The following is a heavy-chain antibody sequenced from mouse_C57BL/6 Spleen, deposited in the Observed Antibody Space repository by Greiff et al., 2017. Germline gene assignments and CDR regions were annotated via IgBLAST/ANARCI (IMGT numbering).Heavy chain of an antibody. J-gene: IGHJ2*01. CDR3: SYVSSVFDY. CDR2: ISYDGSN. D-gene: IGHD1-1*01. Sequence: EVKLLESGPGLVKPSQSLSLTCSVTGYSITSGYYWKWIRQFPGNKLEWMGYISYDGSNNYNPALKNRISITRDKSKNQFFLKLNSVTTEYTATYYCSYVSSVFDYWGQGTTLTVSS. CDR1: GYSITSGYY. V-gene: IGHV3-6*01.